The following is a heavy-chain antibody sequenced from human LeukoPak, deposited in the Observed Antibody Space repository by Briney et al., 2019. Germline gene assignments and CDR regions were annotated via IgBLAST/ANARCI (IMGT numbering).Heavy chain of an antibody. J-gene: IGHJ4*02. Sequence: PSETLSLTCSVSDGSINSYYWNWIRRPPGKGLEWIGYIYYNGNTNYSPSLKSRVTMSVDTSKNQFSLKLSSVTAADTAVYYCARGHRYSYGSWFPWTPSDHPDYWGQGTLVTVSS. CDR3: ARGHRYSYGSWFPWTPSDHPDY. D-gene: IGHD5-18*01. V-gene: IGHV4-59*12. CDR2: IYYNGNT. CDR1: DGSINSYY.